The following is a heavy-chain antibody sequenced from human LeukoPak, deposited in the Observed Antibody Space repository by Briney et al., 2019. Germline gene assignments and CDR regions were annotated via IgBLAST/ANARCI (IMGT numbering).Heavy chain of an antibody. D-gene: IGHD3-10*01. Sequence: SETLSLTCAVYGGSFSGYYWSWIRQPPGKGLDWIGEINHSGSTNYNPSLKSRVTISVDTSKNQFSLKLSSVTAADTAVYYCARVVAGSGSYDDYYYYMDVWGKGTTVTVSS. CDR2: INHSGST. V-gene: IGHV4-34*01. CDR1: GGSFSGYY. CDR3: ARVVAGSGSYDDYYYYMDV. J-gene: IGHJ6*03.